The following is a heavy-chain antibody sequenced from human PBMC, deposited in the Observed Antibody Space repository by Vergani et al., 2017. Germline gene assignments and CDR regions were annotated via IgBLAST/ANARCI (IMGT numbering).Heavy chain of an antibody. V-gene: IGHV4-59*02. CDR3: ARSRIYYGAGSPDY. D-gene: IGHD3-10*01. Sequence: QAQLQESGPGLVKPSETLSLTCTVSGASVNSYYWSWIRQLPGKGLEWMGYVSFRGDTLYDPSVKGRMTISLNMSSNQFSLYLTSVTDADTAVYYCARSRIYYGAGSPDYWGQGTLVTVSS. CDR2: VSFRGDT. J-gene: IGHJ4*02. CDR1: GASVNSYY.